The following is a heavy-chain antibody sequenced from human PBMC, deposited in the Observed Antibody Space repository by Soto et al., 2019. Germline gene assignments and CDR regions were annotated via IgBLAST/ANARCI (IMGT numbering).Heavy chain of an antibody. D-gene: IGHD3-22*01. Sequence: QLQLQESGPGLVKPSETLSLTCTVSGDSVTISDYYWGWIRQPPGKGLEWIGSIHYSGSTYYNPYLKSRVTISGDTSKKQFSLKLTSVTAADAAVYYCAAHDSGGYYAEYWGQVTLVTVSA. CDR2: IHYSGST. V-gene: IGHV4-39*01. CDR3: AAHDSGGYYAEY. CDR1: GDSVTISDYY. J-gene: IGHJ4*02.